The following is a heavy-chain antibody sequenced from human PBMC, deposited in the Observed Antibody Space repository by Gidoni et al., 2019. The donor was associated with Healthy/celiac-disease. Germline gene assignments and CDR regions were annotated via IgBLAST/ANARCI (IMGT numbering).Heavy chain of an antibody. CDR3: AKATSQKWELLPLYYFDY. CDR1: GCTVSGYH. D-gene: IGHD1-26*01. J-gene: IGHJ4*02. Sequence: EVQLLESGEGLVQTGGSLRLCCEAFGCTVSGYHMSWVRQAPGKGLEWVSAISGSGGSTYYADSVKGRFTISRDNSKNTLYLQMNSLRAEDTAVYYCAKATSQKWELLPLYYFDYWGQGTLVTVSS. CDR2: ISGSGGST. V-gene: IGHV3-23*01.